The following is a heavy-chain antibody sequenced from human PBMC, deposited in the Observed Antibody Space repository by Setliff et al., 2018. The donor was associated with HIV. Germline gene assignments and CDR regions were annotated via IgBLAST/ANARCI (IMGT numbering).Heavy chain of an antibody. V-gene: IGHV3-53*01. CDR3: ATFLRSGELSLFPDGFNL. J-gene: IGHJ3*01. CDR1: GLTDTYNY. Sequence: PGGSLRLSCAASGLTDTYNYMSWVRQAPGKGLEWVSVIYAGGSTYYADSVKGRFIISRDNFKDTLYLQTDSLRAEDTAVYYCATFLRSGELSLFPDGFNLWGQGTLVTVSS. D-gene: IGHD3-16*02. CDR2: IYAGGST.